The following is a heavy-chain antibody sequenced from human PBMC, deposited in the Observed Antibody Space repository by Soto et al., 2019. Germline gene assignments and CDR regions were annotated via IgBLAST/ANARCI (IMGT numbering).Heavy chain of an antibody. D-gene: IGHD1-7*01. CDR1: GFTFSSYS. V-gene: IGHV3-21*01. CDR3: ASTPITGTTYYYYYMDV. Sequence: GGSLRLSCAASGFTFSSYSMNWVRQAPGKGLEWVSSISSSSSYIYYADTVKGRFTISRDNAKNSLYLQMNSLRAEDTAVYYCASTPITGTTYYYYYMDVWGKGTTVTVSS. J-gene: IGHJ6*03. CDR2: ISSSSSYI.